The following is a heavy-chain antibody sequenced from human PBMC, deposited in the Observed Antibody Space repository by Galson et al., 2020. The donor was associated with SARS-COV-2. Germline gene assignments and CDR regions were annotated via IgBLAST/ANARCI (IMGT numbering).Heavy chain of an antibody. CDR1: GYSFTSYW. D-gene: IGHD3-22*01. Sequence: HGESLKISCKGSGYSFTSYWISWVRQMPGKGLEWMGRIDPSDSYTNYSPSFQGHVTISADKSISTAYLQWSSLKASDTAMYYCARCNYYDSSGYPYGMDVWGQGTTVTVSS. V-gene: IGHV5-10-1*01. CDR3: ARCNYYDSSGYPYGMDV. J-gene: IGHJ6*02. CDR2: IDPSDSYT.